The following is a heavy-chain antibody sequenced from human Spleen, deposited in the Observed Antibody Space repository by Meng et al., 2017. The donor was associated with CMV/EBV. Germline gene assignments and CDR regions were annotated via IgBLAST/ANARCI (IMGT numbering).Heavy chain of an antibody. D-gene: IGHD3-10*01. CDR2: INSGGNTI. CDR3: AKNAMVRGYGMDV. Sequence: GESLKISCAASGFTFSSYEMNWVRQAPGKGLEWISYINSGGNTIYYADSVKGRFTISRDNSKNTLYLQMNSLRAEDTAVYYCAKNAMVRGYGMDVWGQGTTVTVSS. V-gene: IGHV3-48*03. J-gene: IGHJ6*02. CDR1: GFTFSSYE.